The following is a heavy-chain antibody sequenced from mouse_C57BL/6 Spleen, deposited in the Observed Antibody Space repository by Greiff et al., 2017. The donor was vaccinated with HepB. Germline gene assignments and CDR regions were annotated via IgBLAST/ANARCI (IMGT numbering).Heavy chain of an antibody. Sequence: EVMLVESGGGLVQPGGSLKLSCAASGFTFSDYYMYWVRQTPEKRLEWVAYISKGGGSTYYPDTVKGRFTISRDNAKNTLYLQMSRLKSEDTAMYYCARAADPYSGSTFDYWGQGTTLTVSS. D-gene: IGHD1-1*01. CDR2: ISKGGGST. CDR1: GFTFSDYY. CDR3: ARAADPYSGSTFDY. J-gene: IGHJ2*01. V-gene: IGHV5-12*01.